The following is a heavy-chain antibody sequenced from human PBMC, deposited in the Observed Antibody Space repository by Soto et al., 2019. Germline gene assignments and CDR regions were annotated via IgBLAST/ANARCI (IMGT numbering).Heavy chain of an antibody. V-gene: IGHV3-15*01. CDR1: GFTFSNAW. CDR3: TTSTAADDYFDY. J-gene: IGHJ4*02. Sequence: GGSLRLSCAASGFTFSNAWMSWVRQAPGKGLEWVGRIKSKTDGGTTDYAAPVKGRFTISRDDSKNTLYLQMNSLKTEDTAVYYCTTSTAADDYFDYWGQGTLVTVSS. D-gene: IGHD6-13*01. CDR2: IKSKTDGGTT.